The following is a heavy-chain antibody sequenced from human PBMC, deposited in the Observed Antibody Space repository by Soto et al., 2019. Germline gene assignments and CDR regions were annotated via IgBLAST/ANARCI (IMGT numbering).Heavy chain of an antibody. CDR3: AKGGGSPDC. CDR1: GFTFSNYW. V-gene: IGHV3-74*01. D-gene: IGHD2-15*01. CDR2: ISSDGSYT. Sequence: EVQVVESGGGLVQPGGSLRLSCAASGFTFSNYWMHWVRQAPGKGLVWVSRISSDGSYTIYADFVKGRFTISRDNAKNTLYLQMNSLRVEDTAVYYCAKGGGSPDCWGQGTLVTVSS. J-gene: IGHJ4*02.